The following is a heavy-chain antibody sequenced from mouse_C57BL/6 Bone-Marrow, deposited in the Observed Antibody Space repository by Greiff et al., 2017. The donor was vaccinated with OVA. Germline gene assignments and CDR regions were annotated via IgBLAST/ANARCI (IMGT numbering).Heavy chain of an antibody. V-gene: IGHV1-47*01. CDR2: FHPYNDDT. Sequence: QVQLKQSGAELVKPGASVKMSCKASGYTFTTYPIEWMKQNHGKSLEWIGNFHPYNDDTKYNEKFKGKATLTVEKSSSTVYLELSRLTSDDSAVYDCARRRGSSYGYFDVWGTGTTVTVSA. CDR1: GYTFTTYP. J-gene: IGHJ1*03. CDR3: ARRRGSSYGYFDV. D-gene: IGHD1-1*01.